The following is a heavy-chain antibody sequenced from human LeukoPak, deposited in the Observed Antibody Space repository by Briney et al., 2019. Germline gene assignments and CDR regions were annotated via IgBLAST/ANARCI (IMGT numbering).Heavy chain of an antibody. CDR3: ARGRGVKYYYDSSGYYLDY. CDR1: GGSISSYY. Sequence: PSETLSLTCTVSGGSISSYYWSWIRQPAGKGLEWIGRIYTSGSTNYNPSLKSRVTMPVDTSKNQFSLKLSSVTAADTAVYYCARGRGVKYYYDSSGYYLDYWGQGTLVTVSS. CDR2: IYTSGST. V-gene: IGHV4-4*07. D-gene: IGHD3-22*01. J-gene: IGHJ4*02.